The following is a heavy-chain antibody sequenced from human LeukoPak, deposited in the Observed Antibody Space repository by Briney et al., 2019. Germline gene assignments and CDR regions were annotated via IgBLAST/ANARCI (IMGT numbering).Heavy chain of an antibody. CDR2: ISTTSRYI. V-gene: IGHV3-21*04. D-gene: IGHD3-22*01. Sequence: GGSLRLSCAASGFTFSTYDMNWVRQAPGKGLEWVSSISTTSRYIYYADSVRGRFTISRDNARNSLYLQMNSLRAEDTAVYYCAKQGYYYDSSGYRDAFDIWGQGTMVTVSS. CDR3: AKQGYYYDSSGYRDAFDI. J-gene: IGHJ3*02. CDR1: GFTFSTYD.